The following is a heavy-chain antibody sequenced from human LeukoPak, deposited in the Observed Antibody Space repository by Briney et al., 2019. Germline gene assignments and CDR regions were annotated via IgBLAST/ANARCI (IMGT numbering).Heavy chain of an antibody. CDR1: GFTLDDNS. V-gene: IGHV3-43*01. J-gene: IGHJ1*01. Sequence: GGSLRLSCAASGFTLDDNSIYWVRQPPGKGLEWVSLISWNGAATYYADSVRGRFTVSRDNSRKSTFMEMNSLITEDSAMYYCAKVARNSSWPYFEHWGQGTPVTVTS. D-gene: IGHD3-9*01. CDR2: ISWNGAAT. CDR3: AKVARNSSWPYFEH.